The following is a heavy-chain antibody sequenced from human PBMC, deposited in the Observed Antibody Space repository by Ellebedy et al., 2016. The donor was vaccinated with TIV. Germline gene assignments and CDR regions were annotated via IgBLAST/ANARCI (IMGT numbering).Heavy chain of an antibody. CDR2: ISAYNGNT. J-gene: IGHJ6*02. CDR3: ASPTIAAAGYYYYYGMDV. Sequence: ASVKVSCXASGYTFTSYGISWVRQAPGQGLEWMGWISAYNGNTNYAQKLQGRVTMTTDTSTSTAYMELSSLRSEDTAVYYCASPTIAAAGYYYYYGMDVWGQGTTVTVSS. CDR1: GYTFTSYG. V-gene: IGHV1-18*01. D-gene: IGHD6-13*01.